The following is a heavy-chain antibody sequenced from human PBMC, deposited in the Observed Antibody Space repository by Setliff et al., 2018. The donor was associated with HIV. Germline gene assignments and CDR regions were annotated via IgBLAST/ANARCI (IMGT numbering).Heavy chain of an antibody. CDR1: GGSISGGGYY. V-gene: IGHV4-31*03. CDR2: IYYSGTA. J-gene: IGHJ2*01. CDR3: ARAKYYYDTSAYYGSRDWYFDL. D-gene: IGHD3-22*01. Sequence: PSETLSLTCTVSGGSISGGGYYWTWIRQYPGRGLEWIGYIYYSGTAYYKPSLRSRVTISVDTSKNQFSLKLNSVTAADTAVYYCARAKYYYDTSAYYGSRDWYFDLWGRGTLVTVSS.